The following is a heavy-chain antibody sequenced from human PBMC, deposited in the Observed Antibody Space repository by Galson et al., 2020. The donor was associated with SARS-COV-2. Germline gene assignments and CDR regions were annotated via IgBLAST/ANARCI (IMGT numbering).Heavy chain of an antibody. V-gene: IGHV3-74*01. Sequence: GESLSLPCAASGFTFRTYLMHCVRHAPGKGLVWVSSVNSDGSSRSYADSVRGRFSVSRDNAKNTLYLQMNSLRAEDTAVYYCGKEYYYDSSAPLVAFVIWG. CDR1: GFTFRTYL. J-gene: IGHJ3*02. CDR2: VNSDGSSR. CDR3: GKEYYYDSSAPLVAFVI. D-gene: IGHD3-22*01.